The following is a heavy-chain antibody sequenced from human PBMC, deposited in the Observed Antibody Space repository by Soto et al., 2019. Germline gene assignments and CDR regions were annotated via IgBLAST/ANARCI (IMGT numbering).Heavy chain of an antibody. J-gene: IGHJ4*02. D-gene: IGHD3-10*01. CDR3: ARTPLLWNNPIDY. CDR2: ISYSVNT. V-gene: IGHV4-59*01. Sequence: SDTLSLTCTVFCGSFRSYQWTWIRQPPGKVLEWLGSISYSVNTNYNPSLTRRVTVSGDASKNQFSLKLSSVTAADTAVYYCARTPLLWNNPIDYWGQGTLVTVS. CDR1: CGSFRSYQ.